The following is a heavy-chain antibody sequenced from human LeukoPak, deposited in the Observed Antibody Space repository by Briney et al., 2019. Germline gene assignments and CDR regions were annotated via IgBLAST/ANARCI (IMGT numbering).Heavy chain of an antibody. CDR1: VLTSYDYA. D-gene: IGHD3/OR15-3a*01. Sequence: SLRLSCAPSVLTSYDYAMRCVRRAPGGGVEWVSGISWNSGSIGYAASVKGRFTISRDNAKNSLYLQMNILRAEDTALYYCAKDIRTGYPYDAFDIWGQGTMVTVSS. V-gene: IGHV3-9*02. CDR2: ISWNSGSI. CDR3: AKDIRTGYPYDAFDI. J-gene: IGHJ3*02.